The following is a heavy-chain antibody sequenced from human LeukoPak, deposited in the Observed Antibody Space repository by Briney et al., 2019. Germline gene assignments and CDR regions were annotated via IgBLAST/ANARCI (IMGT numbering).Heavy chain of an antibody. CDR3: ARQGYSYGGFDY. J-gene: IGHJ4*02. D-gene: IGHD5-18*01. V-gene: IGHV3-21*01. CDR1: GFTFNSYT. CDR2: ISSSSSYI. Sequence: GGSLRLSCAASGFTFNSYTMNWVRQAPGKGLECVSSISSSSSYIYYADSVKGGFTISRDNAKNSLYLQMNSLRAEDTAVYYCARQGYSYGGFDYWGQETLVTVSS.